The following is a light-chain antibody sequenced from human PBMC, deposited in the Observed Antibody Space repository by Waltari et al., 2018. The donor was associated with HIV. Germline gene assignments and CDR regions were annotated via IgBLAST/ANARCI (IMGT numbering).Light chain of an antibody. Sequence: QAVVTQEPSLTVYPGETVTLNCGSTIDIGTRSTHPSWFQKTPGQAPRTLISDTSHMNSWTPARFSGALFGGKAALTLSGAQPEDEAEYYCLLSFGGGHVAFGGGTKLTVL. J-gene: IGLJ2*01. CDR1: IDIGTRSTH. CDR3: LLSFGGGHVA. V-gene: IGLV7-46*01. CDR2: DTS.